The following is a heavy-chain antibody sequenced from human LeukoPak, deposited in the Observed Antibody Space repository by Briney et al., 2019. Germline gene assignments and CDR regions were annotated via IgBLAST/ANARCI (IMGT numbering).Heavy chain of an antibody. D-gene: IGHD4-11*01. J-gene: IGHJ4*02. CDR3: ARFYSNYQPADY. V-gene: IGHV1-18*04. Sequence: ASVKVPCKASGYTFTSYYMHWVRQAPGQGLEWMGWISAYNGNTNYAQKLQGRVTMTTDTSTSTAYVELRSLRSDDTAVYYCARFYSNYQPADYWGQGTLVTVSS. CDR2: ISAYNGNT. CDR1: GYTFTSYY.